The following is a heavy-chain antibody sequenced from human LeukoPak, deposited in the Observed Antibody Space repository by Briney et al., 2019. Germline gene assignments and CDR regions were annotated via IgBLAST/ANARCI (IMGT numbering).Heavy chain of an antibody. V-gene: IGHV3-53*04. D-gene: IGHD3-22*01. J-gene: IGHJ2*01. Sequence: GGSLRLSCAASGFTVSGNYLSWVRQAPGKGLEWVAVIYRGGRTDYADSVKGRFAFTRHNSKNTLYLQMNSLRAEDTAMYYCARVRYYYDSSGRNTWYFDLWGRGTLVTVSS. CDR1: GFTVSGNY. CDR2: IYRGGRT. CDR3: ARVRYYYDSSGRNTWYFDL.